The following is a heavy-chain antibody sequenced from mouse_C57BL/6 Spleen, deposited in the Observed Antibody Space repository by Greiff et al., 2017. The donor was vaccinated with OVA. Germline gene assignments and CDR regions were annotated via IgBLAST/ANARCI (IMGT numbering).Heavy chain of an antibody. CDR2: IDPSDSET. Sequence: VQLQQPGAELVRPGSSVKLSCKASGYTFTSYWMHWVKQRPIQGLEWIGNIDPSDSETHYNQKFKDKATLTVDKSSSTAYMQLSSLTSEDSAVYYCARDYCYGTERYFDVWGTGTTVTVSS. CDR1: GYTFTSYW. J-gene: IGHJ1*03. CDR3: ARDYCYGTERYFDV. V-gene: IGHV1-52*01. D-gene: IGHD1-1*01.